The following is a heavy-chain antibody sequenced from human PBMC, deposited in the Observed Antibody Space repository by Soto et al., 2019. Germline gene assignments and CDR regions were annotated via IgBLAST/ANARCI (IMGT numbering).Heavy chain of an antibody. D-gene: IGHD3-9*01. CDR1: GFTFSSYG. J-gene: IGHJ4*02. Sequence: QVQLVESGGGVVQPGRSLRLSCAASGFTFSSYGMHWVRQAPGKGLEWVAVISYDGSNKYYADSVKGRFTISRDNSKNMLYLLMNSLRAEDTAVYYCAKAYHILTGYYMGYWGQGTLVTVSS. CDR2: ISYDGSNK. V-gene: IGHV3-30*18. CDR3: AKAYHILTGYYMGY.